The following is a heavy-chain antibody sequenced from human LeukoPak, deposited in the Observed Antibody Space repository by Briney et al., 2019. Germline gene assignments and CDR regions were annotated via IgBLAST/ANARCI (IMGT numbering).Heavy chain of an antibody. CDR2: ISSSSSYI. V-gene: IGHV3-21*01. CDR1: GFTFSSYS. Sequence: GGSLRLSCAASGFTFSSYSMNWVRQAPGKGLEWVSSISSSSSYIYYADSVKGRFTISRDNAKNSLYLQTNSLRAEDTAVYYCARDSRSLAAAGTRFAYWGQGTLVTVSS. CDR3: ARDSRSLAAAGTRFAY. D-gene: IGHD6-13*01. J-gene: IGHJ4*02.